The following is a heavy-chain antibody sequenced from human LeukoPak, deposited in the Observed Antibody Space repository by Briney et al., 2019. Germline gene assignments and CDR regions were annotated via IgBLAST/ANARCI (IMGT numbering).Heavy chain of an antibody. CDR3: ARDLAVLAVPAANGWSDP. D-gene: IGHD6-19*01. V-gene: IGHV1-18*01. CDR1: GYTFTSHG. J-gene: IGHJ5*02. Sequence: GASVKVSCKASGYTFTSHGISWVRQAPGQGLEWMGWISTYNGDTKYTQRLQGRVTLTSDTSTDTVYMEVRSLKSDDTAVYYCARDLAVLAVPAANGWSDPWGQGTLVIVSS. CDR2: ISTYNGDT.